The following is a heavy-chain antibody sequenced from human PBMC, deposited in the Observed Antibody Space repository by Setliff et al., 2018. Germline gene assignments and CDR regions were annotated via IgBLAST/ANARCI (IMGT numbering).Heavy chain of an antibody. CDR1: GYTFTNHY. J-gene: IGHJ6*03. D-gene: IGHD5-12*01. CDR3: ARERGDIVTTTSYYYYLDV. CDR2: IIPIFGTT. V-gene: IGHV1-69*05. Sequence: SVKVSCKASGYTFTNHYMHWVRQAPGQGLEWMGGIIPIFGTTNYAQRFQGRVTITTDESTSTAYMELSSLRSEDTAVYHCARERGDIVTTTSYYYYLDVWGKGTTVTVSS.